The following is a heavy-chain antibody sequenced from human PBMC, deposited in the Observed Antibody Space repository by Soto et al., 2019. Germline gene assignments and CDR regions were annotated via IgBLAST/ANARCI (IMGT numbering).Heavy chain of an antibody. Sequence: GESLRLSCVASGFTFRTYWMSWVRQAPGKGLEWVAYIKEDGSDKYYVDSVKGRFAISRDNAKNSLYLQMNSLRAEDTAVYYCARDRGGRSGQDVWGKGTMVTVSS. CDR3: ARDRGGRSGQDV. J-gene: IGHJ6*04. D-gene: IGHD1-26*01. V-gene: IGHV3-7*01. CDR1: GFTFRTYW. CDR2: IKEDGSDK.